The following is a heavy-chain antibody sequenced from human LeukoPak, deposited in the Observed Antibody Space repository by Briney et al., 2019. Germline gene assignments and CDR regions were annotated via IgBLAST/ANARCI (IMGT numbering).Heavy chain of an antibody. CDR3: AREGPNLYSSSWAPIPHYYYYGMDV. V-gene: IGHV4-4*07. CDR2: IYTSGNT. CDR1: GGSISSYY. Sequence: SETLSLTCTVSGGSISSYYWSWIRQPAGKGLEWIGRIYTSGNTNYNPSLKSRVTMSVDTSKNQFSLKLSSVTAADTAVYYCAREGPNLYSSSWAPIPHYYYYGMDVWGQGTTVTVSS. D-gene: IGHD6-13*01. J-gene: IGHJ6*02.